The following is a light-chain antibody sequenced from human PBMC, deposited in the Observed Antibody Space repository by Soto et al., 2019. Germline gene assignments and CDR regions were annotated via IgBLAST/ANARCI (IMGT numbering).Light chain of an antibody. J-gene: IGLJ3*02. CDR2: EVN. V-gene: IGLV2-8*01. CDR1: SSDIGAYNY. Sequence: QSAPTQPPSASGSPGQSVTISCTGTSSDIGAYNYVSWFQQHPGEAPKLIISEVNKRPSGVPDRFSGSKSGNTASLTVSGLQAEDEADYYCTSYGGRDNLMFGGGTKVTVL. CDR3: TSYGGRDNLM.